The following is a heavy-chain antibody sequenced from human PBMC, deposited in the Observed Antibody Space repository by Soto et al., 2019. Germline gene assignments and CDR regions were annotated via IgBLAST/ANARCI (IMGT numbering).Heavy chain of an antibody. J-gene: IGHJ6*02. Sequence: QVQLQQWGAGLLKPSETLSLTCAVYGGSFSGYYWSWIRQPPGKGLEWIGEINHSGSTNYNPALKSRLTISVDTSKNQFSLKLSSVTAADTAVYYCARAAPEADYYYGMDVWGQGTTVTVSS. V-gene: IGHV4-34*01. D-gene: IGHD6-19*01. CDR1: GGSFSGYY. CDR3: ARAAPEADYYYGMDV. CDR2: INHSGST.